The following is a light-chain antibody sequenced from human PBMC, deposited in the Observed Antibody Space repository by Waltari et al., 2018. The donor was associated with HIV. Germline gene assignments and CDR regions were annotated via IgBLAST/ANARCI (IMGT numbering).Light chain of an antibody. CDR2: AAS. CDR3: QQSYSSPWT. CDR1: QSISNY. J-gene: IGKJ1*01. V-gene: IGKV1-39*01. Sequence: DIQVQQSPSSLSACGRERVTITCRASQSISNYLNWYQQKPGKAPKLLIYAASSLQSGVPSRFSGSGSGTDFTLTISRLQPEDFATYGCQQSYSSPWTFGQGTKVEIK.